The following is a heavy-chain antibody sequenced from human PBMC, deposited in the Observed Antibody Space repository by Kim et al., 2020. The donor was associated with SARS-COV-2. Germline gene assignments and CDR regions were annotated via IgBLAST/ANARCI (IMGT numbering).Heavy chain of an antibody. CDR1: GGSFSGYY. CDR3: ARGRDSSGYYHVGRGHFDY. CDR2: INHSGST. D-gene: IGHD3-22*01. Sequence: SETLSLTCAVYGGSFSGYYWSWIRQPPGKGLEWIGEINHSGSTNYNPSLKSRVTISVDTSKNQFSLKLSSVTAADTAVYYCARGRDSSGYYHVGRGHFDYWGQGTLVTVSS. J-gene: IGHJ4*02. V-gene: IGHV4-34*01.